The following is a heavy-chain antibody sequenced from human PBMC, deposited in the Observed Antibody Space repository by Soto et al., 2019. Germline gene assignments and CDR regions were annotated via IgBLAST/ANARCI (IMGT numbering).Heavy chain of an antibody. V-gene: IGHV3-33*01. CDR3: ARESGALTVTRYNWFDP. CDR1: GFTFGSYG. J-gene: IGHJ5*02. D-gene: IGHD4-4*01. CDR2: IWYDGSNK. Sequence: GGSLRLSCAAPGFTFGSYGMHWVGQAPGKGLDWVAVIWYDGSNKYYADSVKGRFTISRDNSKNTLYLQMNSLRAEDTAVYYCARESGALTVTRYNWFDPWGQGT.